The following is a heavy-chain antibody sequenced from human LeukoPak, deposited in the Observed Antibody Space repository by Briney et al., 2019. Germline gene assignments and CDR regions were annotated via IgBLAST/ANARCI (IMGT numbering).Heavy chain of an antibody. Sequence: SETLSLTCDVSGYSISSGYHWGWIRQPPGKGLEWIGSIHHTGSTYYKSSLKSRVTIPIDTSKNQLSLKLSAVTAADTAVYYCXXXPGTTGTTGFDPWGQGTLVTVSS. V-gene: IGHV4-38-2*01. D-gene: IGHD1-1*01. J-gene: IGHJ5*02. CDR2: IHHTGST. CDR3: XXXPGTTGTTGFDP. CDR1: GYSISSGYH.